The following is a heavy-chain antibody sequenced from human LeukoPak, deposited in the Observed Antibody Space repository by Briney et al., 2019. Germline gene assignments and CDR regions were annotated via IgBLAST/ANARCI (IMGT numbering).Heavy chain of an antibody. J-gene: IGHJ6*03. V-gene: IGHV4-34*01. CDR2: INHSGST. CDR1: GGSFSGYY. CDR3: ARLASSGWYVLADYYYYYMDV. Sequence: PSETLSLTCAVYGGSFSGYYWSWIRQPPGKGLEWIGEINHSGSTNYNPSLKSRVTISVDTSKNQFSLKLSSVTAADTAVYYCARLASSGWYVLADYYYYYMDVWGKGTTVTVSS. D-gene: IGHD6-19*01.